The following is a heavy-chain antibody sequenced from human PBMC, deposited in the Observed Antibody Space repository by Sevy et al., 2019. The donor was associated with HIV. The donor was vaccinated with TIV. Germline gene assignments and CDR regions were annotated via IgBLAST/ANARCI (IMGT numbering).Heavy chain of an antibody. CDR2: ISSSSSYI. V-gene: IGHV3-21*01. Sequence: GGSLRLSCAASGFTFSSYSMNWVRQAPGKGLEWVSSISSSSSYIYYADSVKGRFTISRDNAKNSLYLQMNSLRAEDTVVYYCASGDCSSTSCYPRDYDILTGYSDYFDYWGQGTLVTVSS. CDR1: GFTFSSYS. J-gene: IGHJ4*02. D-gene: IGHD3-9*01. CDR3: ASGDCSSTSCYPRDYDILTGYSDYFDY.